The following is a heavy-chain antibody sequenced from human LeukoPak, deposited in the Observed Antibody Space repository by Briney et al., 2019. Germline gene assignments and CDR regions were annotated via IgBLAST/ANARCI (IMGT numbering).Heavy chain of an antibody. CDR2: IWYDGSNK. V-gene: IGHV3-33*01. D-gene: IGHD6-13*01. CDR3: ARDAGSSPLNWCDP. J-gene: IGHJ5*02. CDR1: GFTFSSYG. Sequence: GGSLRLSCAASGFTFSSYGMHWVRQAPGKGLEWVAVIWYDGSNKYYADSVKGRFTISRDNSKNTLYLQMNSLRAEDTAVYYCARDAGSSPLNWCDPWGQGTLVTVSS.